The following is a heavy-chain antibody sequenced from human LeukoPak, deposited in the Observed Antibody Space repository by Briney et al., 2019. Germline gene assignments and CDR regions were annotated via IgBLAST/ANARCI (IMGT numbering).Heavy chain of an antibody. CDR1: GFTFSSYA. CDR3: AKRNGGNPGAFDY. J-gene: IGHJ4*02. V-gene: IGHV3-23*01. Sequence: GGSLRLSCAASGFTFSSYAMSWVRQAPGKGLEWVSLISGNGVGTYYADSVKGRFTISRDNSKNTVYLQMNSLRAEDTAVYYCAKRNGGNPGAFDYWGQGTLVTVFS. D-gene: IGHD4-23*01. CDR2: ISGNGVGT.